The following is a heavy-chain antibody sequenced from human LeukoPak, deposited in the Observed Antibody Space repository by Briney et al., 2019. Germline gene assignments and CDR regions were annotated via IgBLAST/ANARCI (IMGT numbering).Heavy chain of an antibody. J-gene: IGHJ6*02. D-gene: IGHD1-14*01. CDR1: GFTFSSYG. CDR3: AKDRKHYYYGMDV. Sequence: GGSLRLSCAASGFTFSSYGMHWVRQAPGKGLEWVAVISYDGSNKYYADSVKGRFTISRDKSKNTLYLQMNSQRVEDTAVYYCAKDRKHYYYGMDVWGQGTTVTVSS. V-gene: IGHV3-30*18. CDR2: ISYDGSNK.